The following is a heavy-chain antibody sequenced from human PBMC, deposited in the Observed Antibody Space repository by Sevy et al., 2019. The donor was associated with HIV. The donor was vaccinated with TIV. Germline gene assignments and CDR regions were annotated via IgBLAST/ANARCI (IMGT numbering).Heavy chain of an antibody. CDR2: IKSKTDGGTT. Sequence: GGSLRLSCAASGFTLSNAWMSWVRQAPGKGLEWVGRIKSKTDGGTTDYAAPVKGRFTISRDDSKNTLYLQMNSLKTEEPAVYYCTTGAYCGGDCYLRNYYYYGMDVWGQGTTVTVSS. D-gene: IGHD2-21*02. J-gene: IGHJ6*02. V-gene: IGHV3-15*01. CDR1: GFTLSNAW. CDR3: TTGAYCGGDCYLRNYYYYGMDV.